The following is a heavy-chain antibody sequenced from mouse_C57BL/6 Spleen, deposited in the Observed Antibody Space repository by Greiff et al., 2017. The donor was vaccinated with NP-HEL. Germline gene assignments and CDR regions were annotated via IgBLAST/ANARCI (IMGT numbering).Heavy chain of an antibody. CDR1: GFTFSDYY. V-gene: IGHV5-16*01. Sequence: EVQRVESEGGLVQPGSSMKLSCTASGFTFSDYYMAWVRQVPEKGLEWVANINYDGSSTYYLDSLKSRFIISRDNAKNILYLQMSSLKSEDTATYYCARGGTGYYAMDYWGQGTSVTVSS. J-gene: IGHJ4*01. CDR2: INYDGSST. D-gene: IGHD4-1*01. CDR3: ARGGTGYYAMDY.